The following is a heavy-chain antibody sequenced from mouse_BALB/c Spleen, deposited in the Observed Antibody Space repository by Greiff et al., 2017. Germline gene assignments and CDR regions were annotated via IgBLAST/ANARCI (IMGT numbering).Heavy chain of an antibody. Sequence: GGGLVQPKGSLKLSCAASGFTFNTYAMNWVRQAPGKGLEWVARIRSKSNNYATYYADSVKDRFTISRDDSQSMLYLQMNNLKTEDTAMYYCVRQQYGNWFAYWGQGTLVTVSA. V-gene: IGHV10-1*02. D-gene: IGHD2-10*02. CDR3: VRQQYGNWFAY. CDR2: IRSKSNNYAT. CDR1: GFTFNTYA. J-gene: IGHJ3*01.